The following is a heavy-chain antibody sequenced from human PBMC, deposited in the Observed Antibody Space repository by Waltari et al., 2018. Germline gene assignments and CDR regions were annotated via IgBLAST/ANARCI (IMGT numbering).Heavy chain of an antibody. CDR2: ISSSGSTI. D-gene: IGHD1-26*01. V-gene: IGHV3-48*03. CDR3: ARDLVRGTRGFDY. J-gene: IGHJ4*02. CDR1: GFTFSSYE. Sequence: EVQLVESGGGLVQPGGSLRLSCAASGFTFSSYEMNWVRQAPGNGLEWVSYISSSGSTIYYADSVKGRVTISRDNAKNSLYLQMNSLRAEDTAVYYCARDLVRGTRGFDYWGQGTLVTVSS.